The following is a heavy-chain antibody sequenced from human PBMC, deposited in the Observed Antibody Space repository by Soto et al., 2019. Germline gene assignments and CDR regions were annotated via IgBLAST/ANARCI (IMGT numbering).Heavy chain of an antibody. CDR3: ASLLRGYSGTGDY. Sequence: GASVKVSSKASGCRFSSSAISWVRQAPRQGLEWMGGIIPIFGTANYAQKFQGRVTITADESTSTAYMELSSLRSEDTAVYYCASLLRGYSGTGDYWGQGTLVTVSS. CDR1: GCRFSSSA. V-gene: IGHV1-69*13. J-gene: IGHJ4*02. CDR2: IIPIFGTA. D-gene: IGHD5-12*01.